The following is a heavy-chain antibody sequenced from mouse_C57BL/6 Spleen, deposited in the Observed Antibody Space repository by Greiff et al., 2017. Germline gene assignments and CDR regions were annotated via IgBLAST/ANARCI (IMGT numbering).Heavy chain of an antibody. CDR1: GYTFTSYG. V-gene: IGHV1-81*01. CDR2: IYPRSGNT. D-gene: IGHD2-4*01. Sequence: QVQLQQSGAELARPGASVKLSCKASGYTFTSYGISWVKQRTGQGLEWIGEIYPRSGNTYYNEKFKGKATLTADKSSSTAYMELRSLTSEDSEVYFCAREKDDYDGDAMDYWGQGTSVTVSS. J-gene: IGHJ4*01. CDR3: AREKDDYDGDAMDY.